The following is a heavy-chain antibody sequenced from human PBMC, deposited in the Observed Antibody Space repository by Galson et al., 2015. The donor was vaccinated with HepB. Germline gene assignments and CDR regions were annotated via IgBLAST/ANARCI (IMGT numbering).Heavy chain of an antibody. V-gene: IGHV3-30-3*02. D-gene: IGHD5-12*01. J-gene: IGHJ6*02. Sequence: SLRLSCAASGFTFSSYAMHWVRQAPGKGLEWVAVISYDGSNKYYADSVKGRFTISRDNSKNTMYLQMNSLRAEDTAVYYCAKQLNSGYDYYYYYGMDVWGQGTTVTVSS. CDR1: GFTFSSYA. CDR3: AKQLNSGYDYYYYYGMDV. CDR2: ISYDGSNK.